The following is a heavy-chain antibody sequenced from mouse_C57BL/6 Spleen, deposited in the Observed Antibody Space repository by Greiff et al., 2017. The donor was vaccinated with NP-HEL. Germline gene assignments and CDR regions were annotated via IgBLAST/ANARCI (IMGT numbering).Heavy chain of an antibody. CDR1: GYTFTSYD. V-gene: IGHV1-85*01. Sequence: VQLVESGPELVKPGASVKLSCKASGYTFTSYDINWVKQRPGQGLEWIGWIYPRDGSNKYNEKFKGKATLTVDTSSSTAYMELHSLTSEDSAVYFCARGTGTGLYWYFDVWGTGTTVTVSS. D-gene: IGHD4-1*01. CDR2: IYPRDGSN. CDR3: ARGTGTGLYWYFDV. J-gene: IGHJ1*03.